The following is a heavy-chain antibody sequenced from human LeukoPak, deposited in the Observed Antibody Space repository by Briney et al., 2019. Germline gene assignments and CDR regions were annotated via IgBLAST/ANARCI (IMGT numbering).Heavy chain of an antibody. CDR2: IYHSGST. D-gene: IGHD6-19*01. CDR1: GGSISSSNW. CDR3: ARDRDYSSGWYEIDY. Sequence: SGTLSLTCAVSGGSISSSNWWSWVRQPPVKGLEWIGEIYHSGSTNYNPSLKSRVTISVDKSKNQFSLKLSSVTAADTAVYYCARDRDYSSGWYEIDYWGQGTLVTVSS. J-gene: IGHJ4*02. V-gene: IGHV4-4*02.